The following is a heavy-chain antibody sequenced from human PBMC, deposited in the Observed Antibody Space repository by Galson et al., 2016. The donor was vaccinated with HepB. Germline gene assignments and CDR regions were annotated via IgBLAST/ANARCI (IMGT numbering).Heavy chain of an antibody. CDR3: AKDGAARLTASRGADC. Sequence: SLRLSCAASGLTFSDYAMNWVRQAPGKGLEWVSAISGSGGSTYYADSVRGRFTISRDNSQRTVYLQMNSLRGDDTAIYYCAKDGAARLTASRGADCWGQGTLVTVSS. J-gene: IGHJ4*02. CDR1: GLTFSDYA. CDR2: ISGSGGST. D-gene: IGHD5-18*01. V-gene: IGHV3-23*01.